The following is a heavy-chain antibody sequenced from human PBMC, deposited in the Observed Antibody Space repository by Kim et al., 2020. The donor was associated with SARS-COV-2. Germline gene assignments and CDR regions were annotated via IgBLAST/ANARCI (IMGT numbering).Heavy chain of an antibody. Sequence: YAGPVKGRFPLSRDNAKNTQYLQMNGLRVEDTAVYYSTRGINGSWNSHFDLWGRGTLVTVSS. J-gene: IGHJ2*01. D-gene: IGHD2-15*01. V-gene: IGHV3-74*01. CDR3: TRGINGSWNSHFDL.